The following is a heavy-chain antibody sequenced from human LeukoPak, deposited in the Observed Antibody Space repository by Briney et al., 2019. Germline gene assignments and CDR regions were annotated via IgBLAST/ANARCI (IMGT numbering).Heavy chain of an antibody. CDR2: IYSAGST. D-gene: IGHD3-16*01. Sequence: GGSLRLSCTVSGFTVSSNSMSWVRQAPGKGLEWVSFIYSAGSTHYSDSVKGRFTISIDNSKNTLYLQMNSLRAEDTAVYYCARRAGAYTHPYDYWGQGALVTVS. J-gene: IGHJ4*02. V-gene: IGHV3-53*01. CDR1: GFTVSSNS. CDR3: ARRAGAYTHPYDY.